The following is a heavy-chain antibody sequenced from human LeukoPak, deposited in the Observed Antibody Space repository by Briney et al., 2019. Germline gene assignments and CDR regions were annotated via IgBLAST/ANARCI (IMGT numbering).Heavy chain of an antibody. Sequence: ASVKVSCKASGYTFTAYYMHWVRQAPGQGLEWMGIIDPSGGGTSYAQKFQGRVTMTRDTSISTAYMELSRLRSDDTAVYYCARVAIWVRQTYYYDSSGYYSYWYFDLWGRGTLVTVSS. CDR1: GYTFTAYY. CDR2: IDPSGGGT. D-gene: IGHD3-22*01. J-gene: IGHJ2*01. V-gene: IGHV1-2*02. CDR3: ARVAIWVRQTYYYDSSGYYSYWYFDL.